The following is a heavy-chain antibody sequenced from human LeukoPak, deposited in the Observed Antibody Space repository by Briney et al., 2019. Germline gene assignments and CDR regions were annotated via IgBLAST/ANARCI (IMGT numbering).Heavy chain of an antibody. D-gene: IGHD2-2*01. CDR1: GFTFSNAW. CDR3: AKFEGLCGSANTCYHFDC. J-gene: IGHJ4*02. V-gene: IGHV3-23*01. CDR2: LSGSGGST. Sequence: GGSLRLSCAASGFTFSNAWMSWVRQAPGGGLEWVSGLSGSGGSTWYADSVKGRFTISRDNSKNTVYLHMNSLRAEDTAVYYCAKFEGLCGSANTCYHFDCWGQGTLVTVSS.